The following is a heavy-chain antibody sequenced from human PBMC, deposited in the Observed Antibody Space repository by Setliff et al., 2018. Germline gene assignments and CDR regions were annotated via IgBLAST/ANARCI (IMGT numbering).Heavy chain of an antibody. V-gene: IGHV4-34*01. J-gene: IGHJ4*02. CDR2: INHSGST. D-gene: IGHD3-10*01. Sequence: SETLSLTCTVSGGSISSYYWSWIRQPPGKGLEWIGEINHSGSTNYNPSLKSRVTISVDTSKNQFSLKLSSVTAADTALYYCARGGGYGSGGSFHNAPFDYWGQGMLVTVSS. CDR3: ARGGGYGSGGSFHNAPFDY. CDR1: GGSISSYY.